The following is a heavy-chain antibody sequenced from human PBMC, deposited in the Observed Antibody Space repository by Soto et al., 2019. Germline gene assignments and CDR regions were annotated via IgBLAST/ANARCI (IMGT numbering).Heavy chain of an antibody. D-gene: IGHD3-9*01. V-gene: IGHV3-23*01. CDR2: ISGSGGST. CDR1: GFTFSSYA. J-gene: IGHJ4*02. Sequence: GGSLRLSCAASGFTFSSYAMSWVRQAPGKGLEWVSAISGSGGSTYYADSVKGRFTISRDNSKNTLYLQMNSLRAEDTAVYYCAKEAYYDILTGYSYYFDYWGQGTLVTVSS. CDR3: AKEAYYDILTGYSYYFDY.